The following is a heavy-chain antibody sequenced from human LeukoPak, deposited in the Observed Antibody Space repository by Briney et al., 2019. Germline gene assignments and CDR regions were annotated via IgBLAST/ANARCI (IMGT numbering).Heavy chain of an antibody. D-gene: IGHD2-15*01. CDR2: IWYDGSKR. J-gene: IGHJ4*02. V-gene: IGHV3-33*01. CDR3: ARDPASPFDY. Sequence: PGGSLRLSCAASGFTFSSHGMHWVRQAPGKGLEWVAVIWYDGSKRYYADSVKGRFTISRDDSKNTLYLQMNSLRDEGTAIYYCARDPASPFDYWGQGTLVTVSS. CDR1: GFTFSSHG.